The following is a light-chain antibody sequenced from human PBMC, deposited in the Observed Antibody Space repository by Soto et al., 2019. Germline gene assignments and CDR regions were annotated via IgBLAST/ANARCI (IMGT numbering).Light chain of an antibody. CDR1: QSVSTN. CDR2: GAY. J-gene: IGKJ1*01. Sequence: VMTQSPATLSLSPGERATLSCRASQSVSTNLAWYQQRPGQAPRLIISGAYTRATGITARFSGSGSGTEFTLTISSLQSEDFAIYYCQQFNKWPQTFGQGTRVEIK. V-gene: IGKV3-15*01. CDR3: QQFNKWPQT.